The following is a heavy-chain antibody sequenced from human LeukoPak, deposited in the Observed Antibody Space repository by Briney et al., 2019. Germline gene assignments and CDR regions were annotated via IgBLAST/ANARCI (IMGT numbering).Heavy chain of an antibody. J-gene: IGHJ4*02. CDR3: ARSRVGSYKDY. Sequence: TGGSLRLSCAASGFTVNSNYMSWVRQAPGKGLEWVSVIYSGGSTYYADSVKGRFTISRDNAKNSLYLQMNSLRAEDTAVYYCARSRVGSYKDYWGQGTLVTVSS. CDR2: IYSGGST. CDR1: GFTVNSNY. V-gene: IGHV3-53*01. D-gene: IGHD3-10*01.